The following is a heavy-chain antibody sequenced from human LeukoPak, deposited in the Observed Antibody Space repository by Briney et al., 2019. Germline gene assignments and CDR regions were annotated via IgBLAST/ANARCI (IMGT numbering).Heavy chain of an antibody. V-gene: IGHV4-39*07. J-gene: IGHJ4*02. D-gene: IGHD1-26*01. CDR2: IYYSGST. CDR1: GGSISSSSYY. CDR3: AKGRHTSSGMFDY. Sequence: SETLSLTCTVSGGSISSSSYYWGWIRQPPGKGLEWIGSIYYSGSTYYNPSLKSRVTISVDTSKNQFSLKLSSVTAADTALYYCAKGRHTSSGMFDYWGQGTLVTVSS.